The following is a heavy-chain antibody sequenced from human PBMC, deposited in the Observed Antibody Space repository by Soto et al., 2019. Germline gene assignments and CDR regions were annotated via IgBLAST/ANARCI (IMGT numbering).Heavy chain of an antibody. CDR1: GYSFTSYW. V-gene: IGHV5-51*01. J-gene: IGHJ4*02. CDR3: ARQRVSWVVPAAMDGLEVDY. CDR2: IYPGDSDT. D-gene: IGHD2-2*01. Sequence: GASLKISCKGSGYSFTSYWIGWVRQMPGKGLEWMGNIYPGDSDTRYRPSFQGQVTISADKSISTAYLQWSSLKASDPAMYYCARQRVSWVVPAAMDGLEVDYWGQGTLVTASS.